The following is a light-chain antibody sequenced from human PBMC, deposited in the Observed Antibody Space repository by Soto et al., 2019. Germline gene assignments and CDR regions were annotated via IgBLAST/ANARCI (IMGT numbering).Light chain of an antibody. V-gene: IGKV3-15*01. CDR2: GAS. CDR3: QQYSNWPLT. Sequence: IVMTQSPATLSVSPGERATLSCRASQSVSSNLAWYQQKPGQAPRLLIYGASTRATDIPARFSGSGSGTEFTLTISSLQSEDVAVYYCQQYSNWPLTFGGGTKVEIK. J-gene: IGKJ4*01. CDR1: QSVSSN.